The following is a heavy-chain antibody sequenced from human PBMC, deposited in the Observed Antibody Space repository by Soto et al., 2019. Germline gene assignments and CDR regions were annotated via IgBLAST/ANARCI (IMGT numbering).Heavy chain of an antibody. CDR1: GFTFSSYS. V-gene: IGHV3-48*01. CDR2: ISSSSSTI. Sequence: PGGSLRLSCAASGFTFSSYSMNWVRQAPGKGLEWVSYISSSSSTIYYADSVKGRFTISRDNAKNSLYLQMNSLRAEDTAVYYCARDKQVTVTRKFDYWGQGTLVTVSS. CDR3: ARDKQVTVTRKFDY. D-gene: IGHD4-17*01. J-gene: IGHJ4*02.